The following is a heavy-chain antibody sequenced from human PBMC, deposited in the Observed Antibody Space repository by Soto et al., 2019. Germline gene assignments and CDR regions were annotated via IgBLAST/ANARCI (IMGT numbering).Heavy chain of an antibody. CDR2: ISYDGSNK. CDR1: GFTFSSYG. Sequence: QVQLVESGGGVVQPGRSLRLSCAASGFTFSSYGMHWVRQAPGKGLEWVAVISYDGSNKYYADSVKGRFTISRDNSKNTLYLQMNSLRAEDTAVYYCAKEGVYYDRSYFDYWGQGTLVTVS. J-gene: IGHJ4*02. D-gene: IGHD3-22*01. V-gene: IGHV3-30*18. CDR3: AKEGVYYDRSYFDY.